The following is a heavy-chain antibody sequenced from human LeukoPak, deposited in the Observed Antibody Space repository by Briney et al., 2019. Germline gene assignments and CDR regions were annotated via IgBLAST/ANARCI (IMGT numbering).Heavy chain of an antibody. D-gene: IGHD4-23*01. CDR3: ARGSGPTVVTRRYYYYYMDV. CDR2: IYYSGST. J-gene: IGHJ6*03. CDR1: GGSNSSGDYY. Sequence: TSQTLSLNCTVSGGSNSSGDYYWSWIRQPPGKGLEWIGYIYYSGSTYYNPSLKTRVTISVDTSKNQFSLKLSSVTAADTAVYYCARGSGPTVVTRRYYYYYMDVWGKGTTVTVSS. V-gene: IGHV4-30-4*08.